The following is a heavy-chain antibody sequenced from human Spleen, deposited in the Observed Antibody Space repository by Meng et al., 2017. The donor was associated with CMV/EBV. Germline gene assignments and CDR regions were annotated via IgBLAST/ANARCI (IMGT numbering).Heavy chain of an antibody. J-gene: IGHJ4*02. V-gene: IGHV3-21*01. CDR2: ISSSSSYI. CDR3: ARERVYCSGGSCYYYFDY. D-gene: IGHD2-15*01. Sequence: EVQLVESGGGLVKPGGSLRLSCAASVFSFSSYSMNWVRQAPGKGLEWVSSISSSSSYIYYADSVKGRFTISRDNAKNSLYLQMNSLRAEDTAVYYCARERVYCSGGSCYYYFDYWGQGTLVTVS. CDR1: VFSFSSYS.